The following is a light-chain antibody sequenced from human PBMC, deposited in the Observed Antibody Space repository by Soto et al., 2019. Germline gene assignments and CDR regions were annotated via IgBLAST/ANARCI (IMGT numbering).Light chain of an antibody. CDR3: AAWDDSLNGWV. Sequence: QSVLTQPPSASGTPGQRVTISCSGSSSNIGSYNVNWYQQLPGTAPKVLIHSYNRRPSGVSDRFSGSQSGSSASLAINDLQSEDEADYYCAAWDDSLNGWVFGGGTKLTAL. V-gene: IGLV1-44*01. CDR2: SYN. J-gene: IGLJ3*02. CDR1: SSNIGSYN.